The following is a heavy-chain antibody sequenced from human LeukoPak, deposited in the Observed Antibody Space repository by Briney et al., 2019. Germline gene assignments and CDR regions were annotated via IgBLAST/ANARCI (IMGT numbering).Heavy chain of an antibody. V-gene: IGHV3-30*03. CDR3: ASMVWFGELLSTPPHYFDY. D-gene: IGHD3-10*01. J-gene: IGHJ4*02. CDR1: GFTFSSYG. Sequence: GGSLRLSCAASGFTFSSYGMHWVRQAPGKGLEWVAVISYDGSNKYYADSVKGRFTISRDNAKNSLFLQMNSLRAEDTAVYYCASMVWFGELLSTPPHYFDYWGQGTLVTVSS. CDR2: ISYDGSNK.